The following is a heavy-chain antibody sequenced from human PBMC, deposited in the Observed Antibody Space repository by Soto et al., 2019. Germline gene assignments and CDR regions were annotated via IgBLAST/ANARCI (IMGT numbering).Heavy chain of an antibody. V-gene: IGHV4-39*01. CDR2: IYYSGST. CDR3: AIRWVHSFDY. CDR1: GCSISSYY. J-gene: IGHJ4*02. D-gene: IGHD6-13*01. Sequence: QLQLQESGPGLVKPSETLSLTCTVSGCSISSYYLGWIRRPPWKGLEWIGSIYYSGSTYYNPSLKSRVTITVDTSKNQLSLLLNSVTAADTALYYCAIRWVHSFDYWGQGTLVTVSS.